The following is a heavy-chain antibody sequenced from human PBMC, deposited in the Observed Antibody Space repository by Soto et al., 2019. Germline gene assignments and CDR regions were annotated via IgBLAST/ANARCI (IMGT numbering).Heavy chain of an antibody. CDR1: GFTFSSYS. CDR2: ISSSSSYI. J-gene: IGHJ6*02. Sequence: EVQLVESGGGLVKPGGSLRLSCAASGFTFSSYSMNWVRQAPGKGLEWVSSISSSSSYIYYADSVKGRFTISRDNAKNSLYLQMNTLRAEDTSVYYCARDYGSGEDVWGQGTTDTVS. CDR3: ARDYGSGEDV. V-gene: IGHV3-21*01. D-gene: IGHD3-10*01.